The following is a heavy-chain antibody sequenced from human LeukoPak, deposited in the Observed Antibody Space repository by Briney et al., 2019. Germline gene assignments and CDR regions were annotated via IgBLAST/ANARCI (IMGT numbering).Heavy chain of an antibody. V-gene: IGHV4-34*01. D-gene: IGHD3-10*01. J-gene: IGHJ4*02. Sequence: KPSETLSLTCAVYGGSFSGYYWSWIRQPPGKGLEWIGEINHSGGTNYNPSLKSRVTISVDTSKNQFSLKLSSVTAADTAVYYCARGRGDFDYWGQGTLVTVSS. CDR3: ARGRGDFDY. CDR2: INHSGGT. CDR1: GGSFSGYY.